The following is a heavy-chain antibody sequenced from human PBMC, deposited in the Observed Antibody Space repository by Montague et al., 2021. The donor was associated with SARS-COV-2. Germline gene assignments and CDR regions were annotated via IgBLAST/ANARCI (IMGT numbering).Heavy chain of an antibody. V-gene: IGHV4-34*01. CDR1: GGSFNNHY. Sequence: SETLSLTCAVYGGSFNNHYWTWIRQAPGKGLEWIGEIDQGGATNYSPAFRSRLTLSVDTSKNQFSLKLSSVTAADTAVYFCARGQRQSFSVFGVLAGGPELKHYGLDVWGLGTTVTVS. J-gene: IGHJ6*02. D-gene: IGHD3-3*01. CDR2: IDQGGAT. CDR3: ARGQRQSFSVFGVLAGGPELKHYGLDV.